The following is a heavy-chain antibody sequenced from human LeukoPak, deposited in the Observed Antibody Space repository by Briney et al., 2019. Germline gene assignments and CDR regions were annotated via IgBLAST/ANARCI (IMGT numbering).Heavy chain of an antibody. D-gene: IGHD3-22*01. CDR2: INQDGSEK. CDR1: GFTFSSYW. J-gene: IGHJ3*02. Sequence: GGSLRLSCAASGFTFSSYWMSWVRQAPGKGLEWVAHINQDGSEKYYVDSVKGRFTISRDNAKNSLYLQMNSLRAEDTAVYYCANDGAYYDSSTDAFDIWGQGTMVTVSS. CDR3: ANDGAYYDSSTDAFDI. V-gene: IGHV3-7*03.